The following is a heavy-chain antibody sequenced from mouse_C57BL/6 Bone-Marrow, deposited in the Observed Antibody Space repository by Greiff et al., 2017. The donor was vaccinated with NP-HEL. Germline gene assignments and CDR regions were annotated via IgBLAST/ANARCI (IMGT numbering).Heavy chain of an antibody. J-gene: IGHJ2*01. CDR3: ARQSFYYDYDY. CDR1: GFTFSSYG. D-gene: IGHD2-4*01. CDR2: ISSGGSYT. V-gene: IGHV5-6*01. Sequence: EVQGVESGGDLVKPGGSLKLSCAASGFTFSSYGLSWVRQTPDKRLEWVATISSGGSYTYYPDSVKGRFTISRDNAKNTLYLQMSSLKSEDTAMYYCARQSFYYDYDYWGQGTTLTVSS.